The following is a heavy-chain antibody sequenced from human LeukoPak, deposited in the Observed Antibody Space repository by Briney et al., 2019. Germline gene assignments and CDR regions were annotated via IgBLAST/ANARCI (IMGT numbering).Heavy chain of an antibody. CDR2: IYYSGSI. CDR1: GDSISSYY. D-gene: IGHD3-10*01. J-gene: IGHJ4*02. V-gene: IGHV4-59*01. Sequence: PSETLSLTCSVSGDSISSYYWNWIRQPPGKGLEWIGYIYYSGSINYNPSLKSRVTISVDTSKNQFSLKLSSVTAADTAVYYCAKLYGSGTSTNFFDYWGQGTLVTVSS. CDR3: AKLYGSGTSTNFFDY.